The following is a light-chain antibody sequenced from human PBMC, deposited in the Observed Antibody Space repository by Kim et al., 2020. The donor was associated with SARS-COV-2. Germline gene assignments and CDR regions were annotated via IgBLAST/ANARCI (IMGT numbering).Light chain of an antibody. J-gene: IGLJ3*02. CDR2: LEGSGNY. CDR3: ETWDTNTRV. V-gene: IGLV4-60*03. CDR1: SGHSSHI. Sequence: QLVLTQSSSASASLGSSVKLTCTLSSGHSSHIIAWHQQQPGKAPRYLMKLEGSGNYNKGSGVPDRFSGSSSGADRYLTISNLQSEDEADYYCETWDTNTRVFGGGTKLTVL.